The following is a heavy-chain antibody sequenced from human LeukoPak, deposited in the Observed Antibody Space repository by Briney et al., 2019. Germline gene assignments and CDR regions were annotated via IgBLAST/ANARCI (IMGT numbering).Heavy chain of an antibody. CDR1: RFTFTSSA. V-gene: IGHV1-58*02. CDR3: AAEYMTRNYYYGMDV. Sequence: SVQVSCKASRFTFTSSAMQGVRQARGQRLEWIGWIVVGSGNTNYAQKFQERVTITRDMSTSTAYMELSSLRSEDTAVYYCAAEYMTRNYYYGMDVWGQGTTVTVSS. J-gene: IGHJ6*01. CDR2: IVVGSGNT. D-gene: IGHD1-14*01.